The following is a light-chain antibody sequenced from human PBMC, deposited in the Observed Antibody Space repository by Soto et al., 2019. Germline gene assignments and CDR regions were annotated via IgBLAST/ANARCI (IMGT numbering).Light chain of an antibody. CDR3: QQSYSTPIT. CDR1: QSISFY. V-gene: IGKV1-39*01. CDR2: AAS. J-gene: IGKJ5*01. Sequence: DIQMTQSPSSLSASVGDRVTITCRASQSISFYLNWYQQKPGNAPKVLIYAASNLQTGVPSRFSGSVSGTDFTLTINSLQPEDFATYSCQQSYSTPITFGQGTRLEIK.